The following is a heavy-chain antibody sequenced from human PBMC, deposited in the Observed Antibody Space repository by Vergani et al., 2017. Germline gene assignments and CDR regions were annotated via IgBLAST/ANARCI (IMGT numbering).Heavy chain of an antibody. Sequence: QVQVVQSGAEVKKSGASVKVSCKTSGYTFSNYYMHWVRQAPGQGLEWMGIINPSGGHTNYQQKFQGRVTMTRDTSTGTVYIELSSLRAEDTAIYYCARGDCGILSGYRYWGPGTLVTVS. V-gene: IGHV1-46*03. CDR1: GYTFSNYY. J-gene: IGHJ4*02. CDR2: INPSGGHT. CDR3: ARGDCGILSGYRY. D-gene: IGHD3-9*01.